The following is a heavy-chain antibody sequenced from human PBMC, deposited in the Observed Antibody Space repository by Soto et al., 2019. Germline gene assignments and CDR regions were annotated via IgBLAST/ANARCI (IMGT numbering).Heavy chain of an antibody. CDR1: GGSISSYY. V-gene: IGHV4-59*01. J-gene: IGHJ6*03. CDR3: ARGLLHPRYYYYMDV. CDR2: IYYSGST. D-gene: IGHD2-15*01. Sequence: PSETLSLTCTVSGGSISSYYWSWIRQPPGKGLEWIGYIYYSGSTNYNSSLKSRVTISVDTSKNQFSLKLSSVTAADTAVYYCARGLLHPRYYYYMDVWGKGTTVTVSS.